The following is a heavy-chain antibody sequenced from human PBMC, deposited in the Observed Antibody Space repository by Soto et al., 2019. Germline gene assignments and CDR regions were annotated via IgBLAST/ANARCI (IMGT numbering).Heavy chain of an antibody. CDR1: TFSLYS. J-gene: IGHJ5*02. CDR2: ISSGAAYI. CDR3: TRNEGGSYDSWFHP. Sequence: PGGSLRLSCNFTFSLYSMNWVRQAPGKGLEWVASISSGAAYIKYADSVQGRFTISRDNAKSSVSLQMSSLRVGDTAVYFCTRNEGGSYDSWFHPWGQGTQVTVSS. V-gene: IGHV3-21*01. D-gene: IGHD1-26*01.